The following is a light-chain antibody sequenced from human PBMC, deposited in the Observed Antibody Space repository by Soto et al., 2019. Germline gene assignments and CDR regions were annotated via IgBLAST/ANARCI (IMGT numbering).Light chain of an antibody. J-gene: IGKJ1*01. Sequence: HMSQSPSSLSASLGDRVTITCRAIQSISSYLNWYQQKPGKALKLQMYAASTLQGWVRSRVSGIGAGTNFTLTIIGLQPEDFATYYCQQSYSTPRTFGQGTKV. CDR2: AAS. CDR3: QQSYSTPRT. CDR1: QSISSY. V-gene: IGKV1-39*01.